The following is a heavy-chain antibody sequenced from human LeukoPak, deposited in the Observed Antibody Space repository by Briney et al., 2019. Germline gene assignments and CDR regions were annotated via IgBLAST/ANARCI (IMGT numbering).Heavy chain of an antibody. CDR3: ARDEGPSGNNLHY. CDR2: ISYDGSNK. D-gene: IGHD3-10*01. CDR1: GFTFSSYA. V-gene: IGHV3-30-3*01. Sequence: PGGSLRLSCAASGFTFSSYAMHWVRQAPGKGLEWVAVISYDGSNKYYADSVKGRFTISRENSKNNLYLQMNSLRVEDTAVYYGARDEGPSGNNLHYWDQGPPVVVSS. J-gene: IGHJ4*02.